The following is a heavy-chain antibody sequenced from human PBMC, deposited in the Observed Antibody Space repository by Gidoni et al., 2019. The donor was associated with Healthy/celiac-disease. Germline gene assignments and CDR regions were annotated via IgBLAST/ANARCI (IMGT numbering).Heavy chain of an antibody. Sequence: EVQLVESGGGLVKPGGSLRLSCAASGFTFSNACTNWVRQSPGKGLEWVGRIKSKTDGGTTDYAAHVKGRFTIARDDSKNTLYLQMNSLKTEDTAVYYCTTDPNYYDSSGYLFDYWGQGTLVTVSS. CDR1: GFTFSNAC. CDR2: IKSKTDGGTT. V-gene: IGHV3-15*07. CDR3: TTDPNYYDSSGYLFDY. J-gene: IGHJ4*02. D-gene: IGHD3-22*01.